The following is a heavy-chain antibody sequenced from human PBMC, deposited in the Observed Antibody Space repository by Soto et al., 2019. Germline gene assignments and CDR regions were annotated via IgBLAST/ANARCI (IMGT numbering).Heavy chain of an antibody. J-gene: IGHJ3*01. CDR1: GFPFRSYS. CDR2: VGSRNSET. V-gene: IGHV3-48*02. Sequence: GGSLRLSCTATGFPFRSYSMNWVRQAPGKGLEWVSYVGSRNSETSYADSVKGRFTISRDNAKNSLYLQMDSLRDEDTAVYYCARIRITMVVVAPRAFDVWGQGTMVPSPQ. CDR3: ARIRITMVVVAPRAFDV. D-gene: IGHD3-22*01.